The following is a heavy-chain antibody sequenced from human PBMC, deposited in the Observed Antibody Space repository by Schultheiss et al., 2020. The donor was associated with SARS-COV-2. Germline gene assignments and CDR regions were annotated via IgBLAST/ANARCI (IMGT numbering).Heavy chain of an antibody. D-gene: IGHD6-19*01. CDR3: ARMVTAVAGLGYYYYYGMDV. Sequence: SGPTLVKPTQTLTLTRTFSGFSLSTSGVGVGWIRQPPGKALEWLALIDWDDDKYYSTSLKTRLTISKDTSKNQVVLTMTNMDPVDTATYYCARMVTAVAGLGYYYYYGMDVWGQGTTVTVSS. J-gene: IGHJ6*02. CDR1: GFSLSTSGVG. CDR2: IDWDDDK. V-gene: IGHV2-70*01.